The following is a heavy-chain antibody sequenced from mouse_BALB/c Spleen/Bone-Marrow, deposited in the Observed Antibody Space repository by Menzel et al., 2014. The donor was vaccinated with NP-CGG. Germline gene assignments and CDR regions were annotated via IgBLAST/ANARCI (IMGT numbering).Heavy chain of an antibody. Sequence: QVQLQQSGPELVKPGASVKISCKASGYSLTSYYIHWVKQRPGQGLEWIGWIFPRNGSTKYNEKSKGKATLTADTSSSTAYMQLSSLTSEDSAVYFCARRDYYGSTYGFDYWGQGTTLTVSS. CDR3: ARRDYYGSTYGFDY. D-gene: IGHD1-1*01. CDR1: GYSLTSYY. V-gene: IGHV1-66*01. CDR2: IFPRNGST. J-gene: IGHJ2*01.